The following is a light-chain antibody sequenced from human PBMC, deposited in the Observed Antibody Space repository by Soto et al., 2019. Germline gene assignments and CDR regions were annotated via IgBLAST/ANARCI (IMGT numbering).Light chain of an antibody. CDR2: DAS. J-gene: IGKJ1*01. Sequence: EIVLTQSPATLSLSPGERATLSCRASQSIGLAIAWYQHKPGQAPRLLIFDASHRATGIPARFRGSGSGTDFTLSISSLVPKDVAVSYCQQRTDRPPWTFGQGTKVESK. V-gene: IGKV3-11*01. CDR1: QSIGLA. CDR3: QQRTDRPPWT.